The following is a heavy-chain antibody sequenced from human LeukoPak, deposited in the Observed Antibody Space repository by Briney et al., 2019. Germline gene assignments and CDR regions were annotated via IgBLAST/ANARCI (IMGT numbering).Heavy chain of an antibody. V-gene: IGHV3-9*01. J-gene: IGHJ4*02. CDR1: GFTFDDYA. D-gene: IGHD3-22*01. CDR3: AKVDAYYYDSSGYYYFDY. CDR2: ISWNSGSI. Sequence: PGGSLRLSCAASGFTFDDYAMHWVRQAPGKGLEWVSGISWNSGSIGYADSVKGRFTISRDNAKNSLYLQMNSLRAEDTALYYCAKVDAYYYDSSGYYYFDYWGQGTLVTVSS.